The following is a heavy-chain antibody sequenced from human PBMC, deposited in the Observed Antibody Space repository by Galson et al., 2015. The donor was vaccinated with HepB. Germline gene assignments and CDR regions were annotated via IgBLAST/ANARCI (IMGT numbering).Heavy chain of an antibody. D-gene: IGHD2-2*01. J-gene: IGHJ4*02. V-gene: IGHV7-4-1*02. CDR2: INTNTGNP. CDR3: ASAVNVTPADY. Sequence: SVTVSCKASGSTFTSYAMNWVRQAPGQGLEWMGWINTNTGNPTYAQGFTGRFVFSLDTSVSTAYLQISSLKAEDTAVYYCASAVNVTPADYWGQGTLVTVSS. CDR1: GSTFTSYA.